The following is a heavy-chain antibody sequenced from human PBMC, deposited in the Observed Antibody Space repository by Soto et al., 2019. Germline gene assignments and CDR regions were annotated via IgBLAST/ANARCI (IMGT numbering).Heavy chain of an antibody. Sequence: QVQLVQSGAEVKKPGSSVKVSCKASGGTFSSNGIGWVRQAPGQGLEWMGGIIPIFGTAFYTQKFQGRVTVTEDEATTTIYMELSSLRSDDTAFYYCARSTSDYDNSGYYSGPWGPFDIWGQGTMVTVSS. J-gene: IGHJ3*02. D-gene: IGHD3-22*01. CDR3: ARSTSDYDNSGYYSGPWGPFDI. CDR2: IIPIFGTA. V-gene: IGHV1-69*01. CDR1: GGTFSSNG.